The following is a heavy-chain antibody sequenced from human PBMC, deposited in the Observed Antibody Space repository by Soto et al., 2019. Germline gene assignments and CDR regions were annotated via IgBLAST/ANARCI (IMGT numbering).Heavy chain of an antibody. CDR3: ARVSYLLECLEGYNWFDP. J-gene: IGHJ5*02. D-gene: IGHD3-3*01. CDR2: IIPIFGTA. Sequence: QVQLVQSGAEVKKPGSSVKVSCKASGGTFSSYAISWVRQAPGQGLEWMGGIIPIFGTANYAQKFQGRVTITVDESTSTAYMELSSLRSEDTAVYYCARVSYLLECLEGYNWFDPWGQGTLVTVSS. CDR1: GGTFSSYA. V-gene: IGHV1-69*01.